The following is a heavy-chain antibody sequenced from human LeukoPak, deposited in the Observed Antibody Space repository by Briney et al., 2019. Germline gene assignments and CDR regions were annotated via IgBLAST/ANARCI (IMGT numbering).Heavy chain of an antibody. V-gene: IGHV1-2*02. CDR3: ARSFQSQSGIAAAGTDWFDP. J-gene: IGHJ5*02. CDR2: INPNSGGT. D-gene: IGHD6-13*01. CDR1: GYTFTGYY. Sequence: ASVKVSCKASGYTFTGYYMHWVRQAPGQGLEWMGWINPNSGGTNYAQKFQGRVTMARDTSISTAYMELSSLRSEDTAVYYCARSFQSQSGIAAAGTDWFDPWGQGTLVTVSS.